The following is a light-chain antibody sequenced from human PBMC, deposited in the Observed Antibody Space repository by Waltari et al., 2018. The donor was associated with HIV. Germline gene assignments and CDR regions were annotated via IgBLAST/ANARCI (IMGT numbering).Light chain of an antibody. CDR2: DAS. CDR1: QSVSSY. Sequence: DIVLTQSPATLSLSPGERAPLSCRASQSVSSYLAWYQQKPGQAPRLLIYDASNRATGIPARFSGSGSGTDFTLTISSLEPEDFAVYFCQQRSNWPTFGGGTKVEIK. J-gene: IGKJ4*01. CDR3: QQRSNWPT. V-gene: IGKV3-11*01.